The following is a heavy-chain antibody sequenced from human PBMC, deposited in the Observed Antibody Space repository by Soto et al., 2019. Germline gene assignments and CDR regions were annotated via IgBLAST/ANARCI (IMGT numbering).Heavy chain of an antibody. CDR2: IDPSDSYT. CDR1: GYSFTSYW. Sequence: ESLNISCKGSGYSFTSYWSSWVRQMPGQGMEWMGRIDPSDSYTNYSPSFQGHVTISADKSISTAYLQWSSLKASDTAMYYCAGPGWDLGYSYGYFGMDVWGQGTTVTVSS. V-gene: IGHV5-10-1*01. J-gene: IGHJ6*01. D-gene: IGHD5-18*01. CDR3: AGPGWDLGYSYGYFGMDV.